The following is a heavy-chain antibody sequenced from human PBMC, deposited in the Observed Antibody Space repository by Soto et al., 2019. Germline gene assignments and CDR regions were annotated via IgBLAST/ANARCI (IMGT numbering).Heavy chain of an antibody. J-gene: IGHJ3*02. D-gene: IGHD4-4*01. CDR3: ARGTRVTTARKNAFDI. Sequence: SETLSLTCTVSGGSISSGGYYWSWIRQHPGKGLEWIGYIYYSGSTYYNPSLKSRVTISVDTSKNQFSLKLSSVTAADTAVYYCARGTRVTTARKNAFDIWGKGTMVTVSS. V-gene: IGHV4-31*03. CDR1: GGSISSGGYY. CDR2: IYYSGST.